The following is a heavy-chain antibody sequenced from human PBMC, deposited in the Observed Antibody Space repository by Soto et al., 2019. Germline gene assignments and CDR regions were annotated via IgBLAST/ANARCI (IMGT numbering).Heavy chain of an antibody. J-gene: IGHJ4*02. V-gene: IGHV3-48*01. D-gene: IGHD3-22*01. CDR1: GFTFSSYG. Sequence: EVHLVESGGGLVQPEGSLRLSCTGSGFTFSSYGMNWVRQAPGKGLECVSSISRSSTIIYYADSVKARFTISRDNAKNSLYLKMNSLRAEDAAVYYCARDYYGSSGYYFGVDYWGQGPLVTVSS. CDR3: ARDYYGSSGYYFGVDY. CDR2: ISRSSTII.